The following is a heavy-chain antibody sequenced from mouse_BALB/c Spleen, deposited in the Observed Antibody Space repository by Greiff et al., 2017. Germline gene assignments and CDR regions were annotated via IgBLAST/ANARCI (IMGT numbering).Heavy chain of an antibody. V-gene: IGHV5-4*02. Sequence: EVMLVESGGGLVKPGGSLKLSCAASGFTFSDYYMYWVRQTPEKRLEWVATISDGGSYTYYPDSVKGRFTISRDNAKNNLYLQMSSLKSEDTAMYYCARVGFFAYWGQGTLVTVSA. CDR2: ISDGGSYT. D-gene: IGHD2-2*01. CDR1: GFTFSDYY. CDR3: ARVGFFAY. J-gene: IGHJ3*01.